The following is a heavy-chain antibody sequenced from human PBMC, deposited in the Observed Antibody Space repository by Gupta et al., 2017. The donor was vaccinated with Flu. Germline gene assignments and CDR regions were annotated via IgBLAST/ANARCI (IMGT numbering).Heavy chain of an antibody. D-gene: IGHD2-2*02. CDR3: ARTNIVVVPAAIISWYFDL. CDR1: GGSISSGSYY. Sequence: VSGGSISSGSYYWSWIRQPAGKGLEWIGRIYTSGSTNYNPSLKSRVTISVDTSKNQFSLKLSSVTAADTAVYYCARTNIVVVPAAIISWYFDLWGRGTLVTGSS. J-gene: IGHJ2*01. CDR2: IYTSGST. V-gene: IGHV4-61*02.